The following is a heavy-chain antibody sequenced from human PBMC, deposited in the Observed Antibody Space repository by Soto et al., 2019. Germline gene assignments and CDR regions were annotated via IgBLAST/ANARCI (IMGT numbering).Heavy chain of an antibody. CDR3: ARANWNYARYYYYGMDV. CDR1: GDSVSSNSAA. Sequence: SQTLSLTCAISGDSVSSNSAAWNWIRQSPSRGLEWLGRTYYRSKRYSDYAVSVKSRITINPDTSKNQFSLQLNSVTPEDTAVYYCARANWNYARYYYYGMDVWGQGTTVTVSS. D-gene: IGHD1-7*01. CDR2: TYYRSKRYS. J-gene: IGHJ6*02. V-gene: IGHV6-1*01.